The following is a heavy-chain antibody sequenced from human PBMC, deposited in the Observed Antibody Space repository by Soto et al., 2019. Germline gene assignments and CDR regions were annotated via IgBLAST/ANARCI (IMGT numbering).Heavy chain of an antibody. Sequence: EVQLVESGGGLVQPGGSLRLSCAASGFTFSSYSMNWVRQAPGKGLEWVSYISSSSSTIYYADSVKGRFTISRDNAKNSLYLQMNSLRAEDTAVDYCAGGAYYYDSSGLSYWGQGTLVTVSS. J-gene: IGHJ4*02. CDR1: GFTFSSYS. CDR2: ISSSSSTI. CDR3: AGGAYYYDSSGLSY. V-gene: IGHV3-48*01. D-gene: IGHD3-22*01.